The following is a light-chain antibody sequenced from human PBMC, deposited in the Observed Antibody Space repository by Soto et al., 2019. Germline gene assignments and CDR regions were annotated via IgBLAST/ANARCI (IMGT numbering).Light chain of an antibody. CDR2: AAS. J-gene: IGKJ4*01. Sequence: DIQMTQSPSSLSASVGDRVTITCRASQSISSYLTWYQQKPGKAPKLLIYAASSLQSGGPSRFSGSGSGTDFTLTISSLQPEDAATYYCQKSYSTPLTFGGGTKVEIK. CDR1: QSISSY. CDR3: QKSYSTPLT. V-gene: IGKV1-39*01.